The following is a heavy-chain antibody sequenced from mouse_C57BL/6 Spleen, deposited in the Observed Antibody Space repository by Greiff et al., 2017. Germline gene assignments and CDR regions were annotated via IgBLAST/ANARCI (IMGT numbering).Heavy chain of an antibody. D-gene: IGHD4-1*01. V-gene: IGHV5-9*01. CDR1: GFTFSSYT. Sequence: EVQGVESGGGLVKPGGSLKLSCAASGFTFSSYTMSWVRQTPGKGLEWVATISGGGGNTYYTDSVKGRFTISRDNATDTLYLQMSSLKSEDTALYSCARTGYYYFDYWGQGTTLTVSS. CDR3: ARTGYYYFDY. J-gene: IGHJ2*01. CDR2: ISGGGGNT.